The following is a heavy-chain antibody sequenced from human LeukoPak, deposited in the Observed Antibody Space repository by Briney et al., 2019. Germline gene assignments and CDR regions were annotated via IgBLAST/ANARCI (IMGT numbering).Heavy chain of an antibody. CDR3: ARDRNSGSYGDY. V-gene: IGHV3-7*01. D-gene: IGHD1-26*01. CDR2: IKQDGSEK. Sequence: GGSLRLSCAASGFTFSGYWMSWVRLAPGKGLEWVANIKQDGSEKYYVDSVKGRFTISRDNAKNSLYLQMNSLRAEDTAVYYCARDRNSGSYGDYWGQGTLVTVSS. J-gene: IGHJ4*02. CDR1: GFTFSGYW.